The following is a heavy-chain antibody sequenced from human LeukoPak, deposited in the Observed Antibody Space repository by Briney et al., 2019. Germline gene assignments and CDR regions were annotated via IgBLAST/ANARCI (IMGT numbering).Heavy chain of an antibody. Sequence: GASXKVSCKASGGTFSSYAISWVRQALGQGLEWMGGIIPIFGTANYAQKFQGRVTITADESTSTAYMELSSLRSEDTAVYYCARVSRYYFDYWGQGTLVTVSS. CDR1: GGTFSSYA. CDR3: ARVSRYYFDY. V-gene: IGHV1-69*13. J-gene: IGHJ4*02. CDR2: IIPIFGTA.